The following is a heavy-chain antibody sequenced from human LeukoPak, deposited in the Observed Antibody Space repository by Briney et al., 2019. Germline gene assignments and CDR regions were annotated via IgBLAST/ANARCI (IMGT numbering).Heavy chain of an antibody. D-gene: IGHD6-6*01. CDR2: IYQSGSGSS. V-gene: IGHV4-39*01. Sequence: PSETLSLTCTVCGGSISSSSYYWGWIRQPPGKGLEWIGSIYQSGSGSSYYNPSLKSRVTISGDTSKNQFSLRLSSVTAADTAVYYCARGPLRAARTNNWFDPWGQGTLVTVSS. J-gene: IGHJ5*02. CDR3: ARGPLRAARTNNWFDP. CDR1: GGSISSSSYY.